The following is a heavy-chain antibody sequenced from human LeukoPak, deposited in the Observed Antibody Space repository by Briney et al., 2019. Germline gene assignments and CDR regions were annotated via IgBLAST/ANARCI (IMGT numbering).Heavy chain of an antibody. CDR1: GDSISTYY. D-gene: IGHD3-10*01. V-gene: IGHV4-59*01. CDR3: ARAVGGDGSGSL. J-gene: IGHJ4*02. Sequence: SETLSLTCTVPGDSISTYYWSWIRQPPGKGLEWIGYIYYRVTSDYNPSLKSRVTMSVDMSTRQISLKLSSVTAADTAVYYCARAVGGDGSGSLWGPGTLVTVSS. CDR2: IYYRVTS.